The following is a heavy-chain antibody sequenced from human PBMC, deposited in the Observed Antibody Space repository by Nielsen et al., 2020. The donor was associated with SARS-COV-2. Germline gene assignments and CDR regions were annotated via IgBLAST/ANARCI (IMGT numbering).Heavy chain of an antibody. D-gene: IGHD2-2*01. CDR2: INAGNGNT. V-gene: IGHV1-3*01. CDR3: ARRYCSSTSCPIFDY. CDR1: GGTFSSYA. J-gene: IGHJ4*02. Sequence: ASVKVSCKASGGTFSSYAISWVRQAPGQRLEWMGWINAGNGNTKYSQKFQGRVTITRDTSASTAYMELSSLRSEDTAVYYCARRYCSSTSCPIFDYWGQGTLVTVSS.